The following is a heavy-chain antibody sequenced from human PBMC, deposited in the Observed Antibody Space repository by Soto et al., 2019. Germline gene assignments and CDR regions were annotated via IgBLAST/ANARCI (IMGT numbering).Heavy chain of an antibody. Sequence: LQESGPGLVKPSETLSLTCSVFGDSTSSRSYYWAWIRRPPGMGLEWIASISYTGNTYYNPSLTIRAAISRDTSKNQFSLKLSFVTAADTAVYYCARFSWYDGDSITNYYMDFWGNGATVTVSS. CDR3: ARFSWYDGDSITNYYMDF. CDR2: ISYTGNT. V-gene: IGHV4-39*01. D-gene: IGHD6-13*01. CDR1: GDSTSSRSYY. J-gene: IGHJ6*03.